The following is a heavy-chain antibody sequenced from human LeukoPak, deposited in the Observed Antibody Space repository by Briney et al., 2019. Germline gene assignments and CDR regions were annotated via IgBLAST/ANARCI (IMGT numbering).Heavy chain of an antibody. V-gene: IGHV4-30-2*02. Sequence: SETLSLTCAASGGSISSGGYSWSWIRQPPGKGLEWIGYIYHSGSTYYNPSLKSRVTISVDTSKNQFSLQLSSVTAADTAVYYCAGDVMSTALDAFDVWGQGTMVTVSS. CDR3: AGDVMSTALDAFDV. CDR1: GGSISSGGYS. J-gene: IGHJ3*01. D-gene: IGHD1-1*01. CDR2: IYHSGST.